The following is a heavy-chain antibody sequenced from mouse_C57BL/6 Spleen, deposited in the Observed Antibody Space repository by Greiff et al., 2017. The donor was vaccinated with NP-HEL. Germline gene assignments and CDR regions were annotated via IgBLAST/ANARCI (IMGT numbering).Heavy chain of an antibody. Sequence: ESGPGLVKPSQSLSLTCSVTGYSITSGYYWNWIRQFPGNKLEWMGYISYDGSNNYNPSLKNRISITRDTSKNQFFLKLNSVTTEDTATYYCARDLRDGYYWYFDVWGTGTTVTVSS. CDR3: ARDLRDGYYWYFDV. CDR2: ISYDGSN. J-gene: IGHJ1*03. V-gene: IGHV3-6*01. D-gene: IGHD2-3*01. CDR1: GYSITSGYY.